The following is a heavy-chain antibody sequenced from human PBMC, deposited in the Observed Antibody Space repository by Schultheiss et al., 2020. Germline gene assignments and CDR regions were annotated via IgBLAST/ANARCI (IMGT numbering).Heavy chain of an antibody. J-gene: IGHJ2*01. D-gene: IGHD3-22*01. CDR3: ARSFNYYDSSGYYGVDWYFDL. CDR1: GYSFTSYW. CDR2: IYPGDSDT. V-gene: IGHV5-51*01. Sequence: GESLKISCKGSGYSFTSYWIGWVRQMPGKGLEWMGIIYPGDSDTRYSPSFQGQVTISADKSISTAYLQWSSLKASDTAMYYCARSFNYYDSSGYYGVDWYFDLWGRGTLVTVSS.